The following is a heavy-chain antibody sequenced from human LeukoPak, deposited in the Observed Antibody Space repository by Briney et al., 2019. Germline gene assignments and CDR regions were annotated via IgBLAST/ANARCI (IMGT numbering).Heavy chain of an antibody. D-gene: IGHD6-13*01. CDR2: ISSSGSTI. Sequence: PGGSLRLSCAASGFTFSSYEMNWVRQARGKGLEWGSYISSSGSTIYYADSVKGRFTISRDNAKNSLYLQMNSLRAEDTAVYYCARGPTEEQLEWGYYYYYYMDVWGKGTTVTISS. V-gene: IGHV3-48*03. J-gene: IGHJ6*03. CDR3: ARGPTEEQLEWGYYYYYYMDV. CDR1: GFTFSSYE.